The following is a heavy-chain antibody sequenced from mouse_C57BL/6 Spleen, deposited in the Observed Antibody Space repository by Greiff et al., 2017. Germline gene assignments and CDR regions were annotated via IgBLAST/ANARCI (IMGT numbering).Heavy chain of an antibody. Sequence: QVQLQQSGAELARPGASVKLSCKASGYTFTSYWLHWVKQRPIQGLEWIGNIDPSDSATHYNQKFKDKATLTVDKSSSTAYMQLSSLTSEDSAVYYCAITTVVRYAMDYWGQGTSVTVSS. CDR1: GYTFTSYW. V-gene: IGHV1-52*01. CDR2: IDPSDSAT. J-gene: IGHJ4*01. CDR3: AITTVVRYAMDY. D-gene: IGHD1-1*01.